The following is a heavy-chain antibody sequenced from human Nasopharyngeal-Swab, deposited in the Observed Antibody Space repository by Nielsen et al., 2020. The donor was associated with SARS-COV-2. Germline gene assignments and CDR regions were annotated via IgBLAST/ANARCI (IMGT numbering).Heavy chain of an antibody. CDR3: STGGYTSGLDY. D-gene: IGHD5-18*01. Sequence: GESLKISCAASGLTFSKACMNWVRQAQGRGLEWVGRIKSRSDGGTTYYAAPVKGRFTISRDDSENTVYLQMNSLQTDDTAVYYCSTGGYTSGLDYWGQGTLVTVSS. V-gene: IGHV3-15*01. CDR2: IKSRSDGGTT. CDR1: GLTFSKAC. J-gene: IGHJ4*02.